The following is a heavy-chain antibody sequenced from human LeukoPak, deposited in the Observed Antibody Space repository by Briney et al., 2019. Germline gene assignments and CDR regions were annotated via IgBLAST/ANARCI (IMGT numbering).Heavy chain of an antibody. J-gene: IGHJ4*02. CDR3: ARDRYSSSSSFDY. CDR2: IRYDGTNK. D-gene: IGHD6-13*01. V-gene: IGHV3-30*02. CDR1: GFTFSNSG. Sequence: GGSLRLSCAASGFTFSNSGMHWVRQAPGKGLAWVAFIRYDGTNKYYADSVKGRFTISRDNSKNTLYLQMNSLRAEDTAVYYCARDRYSSSSSFDYWGQGTLVTVSS.